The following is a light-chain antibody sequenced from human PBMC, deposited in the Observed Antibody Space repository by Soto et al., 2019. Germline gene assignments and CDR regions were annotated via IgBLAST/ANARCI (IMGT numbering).Light chain of an antibody. CDR3: KTWGTGMV. CDR2: LNSDGSH. Sequence: QLVLTQSPSASASLGASVKLTCTLSSGHSSYDIAWHQQQPEKGPRYLMRLNSDGSHSKGDGIPDRFSGSISGAERYLPISSLKSRDEVDYYCKTWGTGMVYVGGT. J-gene: IGLJ2*01. V-gene: IGLV4-69*01. CDR1: SGHSSYD.